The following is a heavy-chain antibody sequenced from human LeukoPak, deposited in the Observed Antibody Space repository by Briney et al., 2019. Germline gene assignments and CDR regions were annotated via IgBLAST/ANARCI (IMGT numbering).Heavy chain of an antibody. CDR1: GFTFSSYG. V-gene: IGHV3-30*03. CDR2: ISHDGRND. Sequence: PGRSLRLSCAASGFTFSSYGMHWVRQAPGKGLEWVAVISHDGRNDFYGDSVKGRFTISRDNSQNTLYLQMNSLRAEDTAVYYCARGGYYAMDVWGQGTTVTVSS. J-gene: IGHJ6*02. CDR3: ARGGYYAMDV.